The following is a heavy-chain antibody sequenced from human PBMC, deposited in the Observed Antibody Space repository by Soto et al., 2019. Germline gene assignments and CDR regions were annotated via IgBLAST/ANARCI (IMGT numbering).Heavy chain of an antibody. Sequence: GGSLRLSCAASGFTFSSYEMNWVRQAPGKGLEWVSYISSSGSTIYYADSVKGRFTISRDNAKNSLYLQMNSLRAEDTAVYYCARDYEEMATIIDDDAFDIWGQGTMVTVSS. CDR2: ISSSGSTI. CDR1: GFTFSSYE. V-gene: IGHV3-48*03. J-gene: IGHJ3*02. CDR3: ARDYEEMATIIDDDAFDI. D-gene: IGHD5-12*01.